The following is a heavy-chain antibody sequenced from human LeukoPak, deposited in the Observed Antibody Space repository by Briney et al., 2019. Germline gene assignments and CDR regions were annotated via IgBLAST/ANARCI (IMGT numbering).Heavy chain of an antibody. CDR1: GFTLSGAA. V-gene: IGHV3-73*01. CDR3: RAAVAGDYFDL. CDR2: IRSKADSYTT. Sequence: GGSLKLSCAASGFTLSGAAMHWVRQASGKGLEWLGRIRSKADSYTTAYAASVKGRFSVSRDDSKNTAYLQMGSLKTEDTAVYYCRAAVAGDYFDLWGRGTLVTVSS. D-gene: IGHD6-19*01. J-gene: IGHJ2*01.